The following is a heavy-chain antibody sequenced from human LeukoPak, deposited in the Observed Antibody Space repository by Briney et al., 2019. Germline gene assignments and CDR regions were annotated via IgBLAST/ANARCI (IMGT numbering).Heavy chain of an antibody. CDR1: GFTFSSYW. CDR2: INSDGSAT. J-gene: IGHJ4*02. CDR3: ARSRRDSAWYIDDY. Sequence: GGSLRLSCAASGFTFSSYWMHWVRQAPGKGLVWVSRINSDGSATSYADSVRGRFTISRDHARSSLSLQMHSLTADDTAVYYCARSRRDSAWYIDDYWGQGTLVTVSS. D-gene: IGHD6-13*01. V-gene: IGHV3-74*01.